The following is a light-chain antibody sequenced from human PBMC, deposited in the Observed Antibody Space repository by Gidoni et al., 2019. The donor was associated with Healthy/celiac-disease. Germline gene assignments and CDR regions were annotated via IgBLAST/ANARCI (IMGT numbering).Light chain of an antibody. Sequence: SYVLTQPPSVSVAPGKTARITCGGNDIGSKSVHWYQQKPGQAPVLVIYYDSDRPSGIPERFSGSNSGNTATLTISRVEAGDEADYYCQVWDSSDPEVFGTGTKVTVL. CDR1: DIGSKS. CDR3: QVWDSSDPEV. V-gene: IGLV3-21*04. J-gene: IGLJ1*01. CDR2: YDS.